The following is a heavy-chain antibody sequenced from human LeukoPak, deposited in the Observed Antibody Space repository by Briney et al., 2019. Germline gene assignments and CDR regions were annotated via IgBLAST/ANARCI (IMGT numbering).Heavy chain of an antibody. CDR3: ARTDWGYWYFDL. D-gene: IGHD7-27*01. CDR2: ISYDGSNK. Sequence: GGSLRLSCAASGFTFSSYAMHWVRQAPGKGLEWVAVISYDGSNKYYADSVKGRFTISRDNSKNTLYLQMNSLRAEDTAVYYCARTDWGYWYFDLWGRGTLVTVSS. V-gene: IGHV3-30-3*01. J-gene: IGHJ2*01. CDR1: GFTFSSYA.